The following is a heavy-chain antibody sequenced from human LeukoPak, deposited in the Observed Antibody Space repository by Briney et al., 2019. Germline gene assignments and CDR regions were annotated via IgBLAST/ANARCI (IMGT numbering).Heavy chain of an antibody. V-gene: IGHV3-23*01. CDR3: AKVRTFFGSGIDF. Sequence: PGGSLRLSCAASGLTFSSYAMSWVRQAPGKGLEWVSHISGSGGSTYSADSVKGRFTISRDNSKNTLYLQMNSLRAEDTAIYYCAKVRTFFGSGIDFWGQGTLVTVSS. CDR2: ISGSGGST. J-gene: IGHJ4*02. D-gene: IGHD3-10*01. CDR1: GLTFSSYA.